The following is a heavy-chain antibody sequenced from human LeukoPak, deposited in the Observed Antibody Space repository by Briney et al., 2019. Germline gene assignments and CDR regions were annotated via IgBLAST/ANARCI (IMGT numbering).Heavy chain of an antibody. CDR1: GGSISSGSYY. J-gene: IGHJ4*02. CDR3: ARAKYSYGYFDY. V-gene: IGHV4-39*07. CDR2: IYYSGST. Sequence: PSETLSLTCTVSGGSISSGSYYWGWIRQPPGKGLEWIGSIYYSGSTYYNPSLKSRVTISVDTSKNQFSLKLSSVTAADTAVYYCARAKYSYGYFDYWGQGTLVTVSS. D-gene: IGHD5-18*01.